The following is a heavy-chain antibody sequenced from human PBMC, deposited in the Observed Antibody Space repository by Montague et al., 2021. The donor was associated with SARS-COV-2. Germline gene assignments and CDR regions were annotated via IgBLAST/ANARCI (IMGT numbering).Heavy chain of an antibody. CDR3: AKEGNYYGSGSYYTHLLGS. CDR1: GFTFGDYA. Sequence: SLRLSCAASGFTFGDYAMHWVRQAPGKGLEWVSGISWNSGRIHYADSVKGRFTISRDNAENSVYLQMDSLSAEDTAFYYCAKEGNYYGSGSYYTHLLGSWGRGTLVPVSA. V-gene: IGHV3-9*01. CDR2: ISWNSGRI. D-gene: IGHD3-10*01. J-gene: IGHJ5*01.